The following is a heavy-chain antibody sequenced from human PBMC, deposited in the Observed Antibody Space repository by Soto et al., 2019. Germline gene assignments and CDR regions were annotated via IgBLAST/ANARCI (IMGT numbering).Heavy chain of an antibody. CDR3: ARGLISGSHYSGGWYYFDS. J-gene: IGHJ4*02. D-gene: IGHD1-26*01. V-gene: IGHV4-30-2*01. Sequence: SETLSLTCAVSGGSISSGDYSWNWIRQPPGKGLECIGYIYSGGSTYYNPSLQSRVTMSVHTSSSQFSLELSSVTAADTAVYYCARGLISGSHYSGGWYYFDSWGQGTQVTVSS. CDR2: IYSGGST. CDR1: GGSISSGDYS.